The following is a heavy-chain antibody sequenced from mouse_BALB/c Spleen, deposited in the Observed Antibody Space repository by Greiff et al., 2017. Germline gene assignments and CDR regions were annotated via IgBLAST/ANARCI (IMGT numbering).Heavy chain of an antibody. D-gene: IGHD2-1*01. CDR2: INPGSSTI. CDR3: ARLEYGNYYYAMDY. J-gene: IGHJ4*01. V-gene: IGHV4-2*02. CDR1: GFDFSRYW. Sequence: EVKVIESGGGLVQPGGSLNLSCAASGFDFSRYWMSWARQAPGKGQEWIGEINPGSSTINYTPSLKDKFIISRDNAKNTLYLQMSKVRSEDTALYYCARLEYGNYYYAMDYWGQGTSVTVSS.